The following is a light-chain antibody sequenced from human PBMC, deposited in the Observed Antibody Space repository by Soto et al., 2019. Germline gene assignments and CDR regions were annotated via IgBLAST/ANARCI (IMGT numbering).Light chain of an antibody. CDR1: QNINSW. Sequence: IRMTQSPSSLSASVGDRVTISCRASQNINSWLAWYQQKPGKAPNLLIHKASTLESGVPSRFSGSGSGTEFSLTSSGLQPDDFAVYYCQQYDDSWHTFGQGTRVELK. CDR2: KAS. J-gene: IGKJ2*01. V-gene: IGKV1-5*03. CDR3: QQYDDSWHT.